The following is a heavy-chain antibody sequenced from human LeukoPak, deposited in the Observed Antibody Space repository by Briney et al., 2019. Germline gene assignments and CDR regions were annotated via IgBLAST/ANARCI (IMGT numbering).Heavy chain of an antibody. V-gene: IGHV1-18*01. J-gene: IGHJ4*02. CDR3: AKDHQFDFDY. D-gene: IGHD2-15*01. CDR1: GYSFATHG. CDR2: IGAYNGNT. Sequence: ASVKVSCKASGYSFATHGISWVRQAPGQGLGWMGWIGAYNGNTNYAQKFQGRVTMTTDTSTSTAYMELRSLRSDDTAVYYCAKDHQFDFDYWGQGTLVTVSS.